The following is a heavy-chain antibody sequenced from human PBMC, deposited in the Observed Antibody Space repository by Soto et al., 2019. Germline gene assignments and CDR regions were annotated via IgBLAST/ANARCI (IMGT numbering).Heavy chain of an antibody. V-gene: IGHV5-51*01. Sequence: PGESLKISCQGSGYSFTTYWIGWVRQVPGKGLEWMGVIYPADSDTRYSPSFQGQVTFSVDKSLTTAYLQWNNLKVSDTVRYYCARQRAWNDAFDFWGQGTLVTVSS. D-gene: IGHD1-1*01. CDR3: ARQRAWNDAFDF. CDR2: IYPADSDT. CDR1: GYSFTTYW. J-gene: IGHJ4*02.